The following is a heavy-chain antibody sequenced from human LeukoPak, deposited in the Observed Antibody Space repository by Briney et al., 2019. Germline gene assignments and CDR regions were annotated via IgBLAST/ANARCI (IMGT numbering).Heavy chain of an antibody. V-gene: IGHV4-34*01. CDR2: INHSGST. J-gene: IGHJ4*02. CDR3: ARQGGTIFGVVIRDFDY. D-gene: IGHD3-3*01. Sequence: PSETLSLTCAVYGGSFSGYYWSWIRQPPGKGLEWIGEINHSGSTYYNPSLKSRVTISVDTSKNQFSLKLSSVTAADTAVYYCARQGGTIFGVVIRDFDYWGQGTLVTVSS. CDR1: GGSFSGYY.